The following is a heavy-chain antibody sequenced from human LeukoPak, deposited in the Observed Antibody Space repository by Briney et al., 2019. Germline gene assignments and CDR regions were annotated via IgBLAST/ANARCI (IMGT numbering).Heavy chain of an antibody. CDR2: IYYSGST. Sequence: PSQTLSHTCTVSGGSISSGGYYWSWIRQHPGKGLEWIGYIYYSGSTYYNPSLKSRVTISADSSKNQFSLKVSSVTVADTAVYYCARVSPGYSGYVWDRDYWGQGTLVTVSS. V-gene: IGHV4-31*03. CDR3: ARVSPGYSGYVWDRDY. CDR1: GGSISSGGYY. D-gene: IGHD5-12*01. J-gene: IGHJ4*02.